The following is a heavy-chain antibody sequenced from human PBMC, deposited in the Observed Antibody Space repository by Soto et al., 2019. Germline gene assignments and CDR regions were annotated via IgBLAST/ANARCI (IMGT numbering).Heavy chain of an antibody. J-gene: IGHJ5*02. CDR3: ATAIDSTRDWFDP. CDR1: GGTFSSYA. V-gene: IGHV1-69*13. CDR2: IIPIFGTA. D-gene: IGHD2-2*01. Sequence: GASVKVSCKASGGTFSSYAISWVRQAPGQGLEWMGGIIPIFGTATYAQKFQGRVTITADESTSTAYMELSSLRSEDTAVYSCATAIDSTRDWFDPWGQGTLVTVSS.